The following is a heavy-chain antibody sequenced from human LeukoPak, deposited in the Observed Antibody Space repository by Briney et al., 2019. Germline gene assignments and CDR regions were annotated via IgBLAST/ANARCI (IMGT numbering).Heavy chain of an antibody. CDR2: IYPGDSDT. CDR3: ARLSGEGGIAAPIDY. CDR1: GYSFTSYW. J-gene: IGHJ4*02. D-gene: IGHD6-6*01. V-gene: IGHV5-51*01. Sequence: GESLKISCKGSGYSFTSYWIGWVRQMPGKGLEWMGIIYPGDSDTRYSPSFQGQVTISADESISTAYLQWSSLKASDTAMYYCARLSGEGGIAAPIDYWGQGTLVTVSS.